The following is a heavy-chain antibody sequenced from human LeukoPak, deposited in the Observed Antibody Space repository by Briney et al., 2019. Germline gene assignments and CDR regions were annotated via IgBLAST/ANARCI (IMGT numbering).Heavy chain of an antibody. D-gene: IGHD6-19*01. CDR3: AKESKWLPSY. V-gene: IGHV3-23*01. Sequence: PGGSLRLSCAASGFTFSSFAMTWVRQAPGKGLEWVALISGVGDATHYADSVKGRFIISRDNSKSTLFLQMNGLRADDSAIYYCAKESKWLPSYWGQGTRVTVSS. CDR1: GFTFSSFA. CDR2: ISGVGDAT. J-gene: IGHJ4*02.